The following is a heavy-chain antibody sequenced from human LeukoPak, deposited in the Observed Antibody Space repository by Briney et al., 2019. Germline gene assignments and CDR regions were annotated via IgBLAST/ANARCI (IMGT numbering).Heavy chain of an antibody. J-gene: IGHJ4*02. V-gene: IGHV1-8*02. CDR3: ARYDSSGYYAYYFDY. CDR1: GYTFTSYD. D-gene: IGHD3-22*01. CDR2: MNPNSGNT. Sequence: ASVKVSCKASGYTFTSYDINWVRQATGQGLEWMGWMNPNSGNTGYAQKFQGRVTMTRNTSISTAYMELSSLRSDDTAVYYCARYDSSGYYAYYFDYWGQGTLVTVSS.